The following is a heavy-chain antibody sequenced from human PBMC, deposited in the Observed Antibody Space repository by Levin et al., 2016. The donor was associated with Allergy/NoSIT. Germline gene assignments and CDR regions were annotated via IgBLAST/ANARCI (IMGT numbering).Heavy chain of an antibody. CDR3: AIRTNYYDNSGYQFDY. D-gene: IGHD3-22*01. J-gene: IGHJ4*02. V-gene: IGHV5-10-1*04. CDR2: IDPSDSYT. Sequence: RQMPGKGLEWMGRIDPSDSYTNYSPSFQGQVTISADKSISTAYLHWSSLKASDTAMYYCAIRTNYYDNSGYQFDYWGQGTLVTVSS.